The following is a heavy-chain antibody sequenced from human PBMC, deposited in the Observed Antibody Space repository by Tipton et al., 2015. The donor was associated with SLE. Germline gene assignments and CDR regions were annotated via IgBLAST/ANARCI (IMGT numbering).Heavy chain of an antibody. J-gene: IGHJ4*02. CDR3: ARRKAVAVIDY. V-gene: IGHV4-39*07. CDR2: IYYSGSV. CDR1: GGSISSSGDY. D-gene: IGHD6-19*01. Sequence: TLSLTCTVSGGSISSSGDYWGWIRQPPGKGLEWIGSIYYSGSVYYIPSLKSRVTISVDTSKNQFSLRLTSVTAADTAIYYCARRKAVAVIDYWGQGTLVTVSS.